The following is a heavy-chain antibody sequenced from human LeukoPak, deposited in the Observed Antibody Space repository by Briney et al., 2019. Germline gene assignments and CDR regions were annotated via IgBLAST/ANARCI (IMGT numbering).Heavy chain of an antibody. V-gene: IGHV1-8*01. Sequence: ASVKVSCKASGYTFTSYDISWVRQATGQGLEWMGWMNPNSGNTGYAQKFQGRVTMTRNTSISTAYMELSSLRSEDTAVYYCARRYCSGGSCFRRKHYFDYWGQGTLVTVSS. J-gene: IGHJ4*02. CDR2: MNPNSGNT. CDR1: GYTFTSYD. D-gene: IGHD2-15*01. CDR3: ARRYCSGGSCFRRKHYFDY.